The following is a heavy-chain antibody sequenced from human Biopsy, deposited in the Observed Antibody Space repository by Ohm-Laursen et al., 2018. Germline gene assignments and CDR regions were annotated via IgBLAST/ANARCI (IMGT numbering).Heavy chain of an antibody. CDR1: GGPLNSYY. Sequence: GTLSLTCTVSGGPLNSYYWSWIRQPPGKGLEWIGYIYYSGIAANYNPSLKGRVTISVDTSKHQFSLRLTSATAADTAVYYCARGGFGLDGYNSPWGRGTLAIVSS. V-gene: IGHV4-59*01. D-gene: IGHD5-24*01. CDR3: ARGGFGLDGYNSP. CDR2: IYYSGIA. J-gene: IGHJ5*02.